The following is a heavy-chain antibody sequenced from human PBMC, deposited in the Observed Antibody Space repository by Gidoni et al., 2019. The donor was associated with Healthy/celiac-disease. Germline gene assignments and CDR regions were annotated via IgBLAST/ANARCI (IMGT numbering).Heavy chain of an antibody. CDR2: INPNRGGT. D-gene: IGHD5-18*01. V-gene: IGHV1-2*02. J-gene: IGHJ4*02. CDR3: ARAWGKSAMASGY. Sequence: QVQLVQSGAEVKKPGASVKVSCKASGYTFTGYYMHWVRQAPGQGLEWMGWINPNRGGTNYAQKFQGRVTMTRDTSISTAYMELSRLRSDDTAVYYCARAWGKSAMASGYWGQGTRVTVSS. CDR1: GYTFTGYY.